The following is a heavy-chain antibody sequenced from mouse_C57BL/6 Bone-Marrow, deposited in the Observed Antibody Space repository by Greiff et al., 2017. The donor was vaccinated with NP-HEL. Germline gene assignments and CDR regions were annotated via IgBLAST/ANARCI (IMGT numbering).Heavy chain of an antibody. V-gene: IGHV7-1*01. CDR1: GFTFSDFY. CDR2: SRNKANDYTT. CDR3: ARDAPGSYWYFDV. D-gene: IGHD1-1*01. J-gene: IGHJ1*03. Sequence: EVQLVESGGGLVQSGRSLRLSCATSGFTFSDFYMEWVRQAPGKGLEWIAASRNKANDYTTEYSASVKGRFIVSRDTSQSILYLQMNALRAEDTAIYYCARDAPGSYWYFDVWGTGTTVTVSS.